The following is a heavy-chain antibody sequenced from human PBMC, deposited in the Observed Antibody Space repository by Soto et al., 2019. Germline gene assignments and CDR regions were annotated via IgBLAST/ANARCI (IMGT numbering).Heavy chain of an antibody. Sequence: SETLSLTCNVSGASVSHGPWSWIRQPPGKGLEWIGYMYHSGSTYYNPSLKSRVTISIDRSKNQFSLKLSSVTAADTAVYYCARVPEYWGQGILVTVSS. J-gene: IGHJ4*02. CDR2: MYHSGST. V-gene: IGHV4-59*02. D-gene: IGHD2-2*01. CDR1: GASVSHGP. CDR3: ARVPEY.